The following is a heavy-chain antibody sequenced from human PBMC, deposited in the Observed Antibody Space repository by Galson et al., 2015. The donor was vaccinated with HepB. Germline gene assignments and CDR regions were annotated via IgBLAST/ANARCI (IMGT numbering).Heavy chain of an antibody. CDR3: ARDLKVDDFWSGYFGGGYYYGMDV. Sequence: SLRLSCAASGFTFSSYSMNWVRQAPGKGLEWVSSISSSSSYIYYADSVRGRFTISRDNAKNSLYLQMNSLRAEDTAVYYCARDLKVDDFWSGYFGGGYYYGMDVWGQGTTVTVSS. CDR1: GFTFSSYS. D-gene: IGHD3-3*01. V-gene: IGHV3-21*01. CDR2: ISSSSSYI. J-gene: IGHJ6*02.